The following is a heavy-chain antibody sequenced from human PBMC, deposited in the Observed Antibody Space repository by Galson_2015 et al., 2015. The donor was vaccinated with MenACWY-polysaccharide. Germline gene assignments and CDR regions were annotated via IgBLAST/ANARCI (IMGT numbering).Heavy chain of an antibody. CDR1: SDSISSSSYY. J-gene: IGHJ4*02. CDR3: VRLPRAVTTVPQKGTL. Sequence: SETLSLTCTVSSDSISSSSYYWGWIRQPPGKGLEWIGSGYYSGNTFYNPSLKSRVTISVDTSRNQFSLNLTSVTAADTAVYYCVRLPRAVTTVPQKGTLGGQGTLVTVSS. D-gene: IGHD4-11*01. CDR2: GYYSGNT. V-gene: IGHV4-39*01.